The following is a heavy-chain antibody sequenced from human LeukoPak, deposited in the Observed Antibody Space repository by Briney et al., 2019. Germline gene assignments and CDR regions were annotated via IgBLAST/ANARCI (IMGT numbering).Heavy chain of an antibody. CDR2: IKQDGSEK. D-gene: IGHD3-10*01. J-gene: IGHJ4*02. Sequence: GGSLRLSCAASGFTFSSYWMSWVRQAPGKGLEWVANIKQDGSEKYYVDSVEGRFTISRDNAKNSLYLQMNSLRADDTAVYYCAAVRGAVYFDYWGQGTLVTASS. CDR1: GFTFSSYW. V-gene: IGHV3-7*03. CDR3: AAVRGAVYFDY.